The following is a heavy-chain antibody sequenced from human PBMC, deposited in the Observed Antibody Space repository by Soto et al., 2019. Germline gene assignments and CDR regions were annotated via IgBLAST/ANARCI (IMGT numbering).Heavy chain of an antibody. CDR1: GFTFSSYA. J-gene: IGHJ4*02. D-gene: IGHD6-6*01. CDR2: ISGSDDST. Sequence: EVQLLESGGGLVQPGESLRLSCAASGFTFSSYAMSWVRQAPGKGLEWVSVISGSDDSTYYADSVKGRFTISRDNAKNTLYLQMNSLRAEDTAVYYCAKRSRSSPFDYWGQGTLVTVSS. V-gene: IGHV3-23*01. CDR3: AKRSRSSPFDY.